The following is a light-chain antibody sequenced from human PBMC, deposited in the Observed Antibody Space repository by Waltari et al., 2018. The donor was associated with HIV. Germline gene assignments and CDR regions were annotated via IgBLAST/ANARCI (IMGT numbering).Light chain of an antibody. J-gene: IGLJ3*02. CDR2: SDT. CDR3: AAWDDSLNGHWV. V-gene: IGLV1-44*01. Sequence: QSVLTQPPSASGPPGQRVTMSCSGSSSNIGRNTVNWYQQLPGTAPKLHIFSDTQRPSGVPDRFSGSKSGTSASLAISGLQSEDEGDYYCAAWDDSLNGHWVFGGGTRVTVL. CDR1: SSNIGRNT.